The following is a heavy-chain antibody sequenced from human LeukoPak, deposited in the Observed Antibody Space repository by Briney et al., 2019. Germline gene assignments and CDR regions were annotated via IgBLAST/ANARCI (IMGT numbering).Heavy chain of an antibody. J-gene: IGHJ4*02. Sequence: SETLSLTCAVSGGSISSGGYSWSWIRQPPGKGLEWIGYIYHSGSTYYNPSLKSRVTISVDRSKNQFSLKLSSVTAADTAVYYCARGDGYSDYWGQGTLVTVSS. CDR2: IYHSGST. CDR1: GGSISSGGYS. CDR3: ARGDGYSDY. D-gene: IGHD4-17*01. V-gene: IGHV4-30-2*01.